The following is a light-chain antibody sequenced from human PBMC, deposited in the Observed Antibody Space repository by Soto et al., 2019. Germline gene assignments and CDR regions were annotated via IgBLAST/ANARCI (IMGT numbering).Light chain of an antibody. CDR1: SCDVGGYNY. J-gene: IGLJ1*01. CDR2: DVS. CDR3: CSYVGRNTYV. V-gene: IGLV2-11*01. Sequence: QSALTQPRSASGSPGQSITISCTGTSCDVGGYNYVSWYQQHPAKAPKLIIFDVSKRPSGVANRFSGSKSGNTASLTISALRAEDEADYYCCSYVGRNTYVFGAGTKLTVL.